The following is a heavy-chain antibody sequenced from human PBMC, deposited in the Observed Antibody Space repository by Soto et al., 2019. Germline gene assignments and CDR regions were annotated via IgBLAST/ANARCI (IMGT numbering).Heavy chain of an antibody. Sequence: QVQLVESGGGVVQPGRSLRLSSAASGFMFSNHGMHWVRQAPGKGLEWVAVIWSDGNNRYYADSVKGRFTISRDNSKNTLYLQMNSLRAEDTAVYYCVRGDNWNDEASDYWGQGTLVTVSS. CDR2: IWSDGNNR. CDR3: VRGDNWNDEASDY. J-gene: IGHJ4*02. D-gene: IGHD1-1*01. CDR1: GFMFSNHG. V-gene: IGHV3-33*01.